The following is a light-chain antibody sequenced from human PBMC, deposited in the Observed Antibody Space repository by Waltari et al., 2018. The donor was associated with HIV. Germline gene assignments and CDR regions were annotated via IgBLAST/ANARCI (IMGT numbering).Light chain of an antibody. CDR1: TLEDKY. J-gene: IGLJ2*01. CDR3: AAWDANAVV. Sequence: SYEVTQPPSVSVSPGQTVVMSCSGATLEDKYACWFRQRPGQSPVLIVYEDSKRPSGIPERFSGSNSGNTATLTIRGTQVSDEADYYCAAWDANAVVFGGGTKLTV. CDR2: EDS. V-gene: IGLV3-1*01.